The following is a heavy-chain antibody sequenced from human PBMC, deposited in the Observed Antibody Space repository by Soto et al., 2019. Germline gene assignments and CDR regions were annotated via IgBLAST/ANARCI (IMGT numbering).Heavy chain of an antibody. CDR1: GGSISSGGYY. CDR2: IYYSGST. Sequence: SETLSLTCTVSGGSISSGGYYWSWIRQHPGKGLEWIGYIYYSGSTYYNPSLKGRVTISVDTSKNQFSLKLSSVTAADTAVYYCARFGLALNEGSLDYWGQGTLVTVSS. D-gene: IGHD3-3*01. J-gene: IGHJ4*02. V-gene: IGHV4-31*02. CDR3: ARFGLALNEGSLDY.